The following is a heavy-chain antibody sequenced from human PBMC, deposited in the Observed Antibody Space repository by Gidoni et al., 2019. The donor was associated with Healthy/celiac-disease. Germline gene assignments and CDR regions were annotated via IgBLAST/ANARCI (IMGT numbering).Heavy chain of an antibody. Sequence: EVQLVESGGGLVKQGGSLRLSCAATGFTLSNDCMSWARQAPGTGLDWVCRIKSKTDGGTTDYAAPVKGRFTISRDDPKNTRYLQMTSLKPEDPAVYYCTTDLGVRVDESNYWGQGTLVTVAS. V-gene: IGHV3-15*01. CDR3: TTDLGVRVDESNY. J-gene: IGHJ4*02. CDR2: IKSKTDGGTT. D-gene: IGHD3-10*01. CDR1: GFTLSNDC.